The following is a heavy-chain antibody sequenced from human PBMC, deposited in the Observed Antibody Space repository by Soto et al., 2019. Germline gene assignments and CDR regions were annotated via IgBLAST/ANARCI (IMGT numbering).Heavy chain of an antibody. CDR3: ARDRSYPYDAFDI. V-gene: IGHV1-18*01. CDR1: GYTFTSCV. Sequence: GAAVKVSCKASGYTFTSCVISWVRQAPGQGLDCIGWISAYNGNTNYAQKLQGRVTMTTDTSTSTAYMELRSLRSDDTAVYYCARDRSYPYDAFDIWGQGTMVTVSS. CDR2: ISAYNGNT. D-gene: IGHD1-26*01. J-gene: IGHJ3*02.